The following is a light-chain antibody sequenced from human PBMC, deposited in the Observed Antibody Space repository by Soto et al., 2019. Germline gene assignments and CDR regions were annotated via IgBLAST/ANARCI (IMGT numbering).Light chain of an antibody. CDR3: QKYNNLPYT. CDR1: QDISNY. Sequence: DIQMTQSPSSLSASVGDRVTITCQASQDISNYLNWYQQKPGKAPKLLRYDASNLETGVPSRFSGSGSGTDFTFTISSLQPEDIATYYCQKYNNLPYTFGQGTKLEIK. V-gene: IGKV1-33*01. J-gene: IGKJ2*01. CDR2: DAS.